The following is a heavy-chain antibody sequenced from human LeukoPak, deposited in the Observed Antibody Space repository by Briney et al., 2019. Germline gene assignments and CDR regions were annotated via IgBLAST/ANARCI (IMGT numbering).Heavy chain of an antibody. D-gene: IGHD3-10*01. J-gene: IGHJ6*02. V-gene: IGHV6-1*01. CDR1: GDSVSSNSAA. CDR2: TYYRSKWYN. Sequence: SQTLSLTCAISGDSVSSNSAAWNWIRQSPSRGLEWLGRTYYRSKWYNDYAVSVKSRMTINPDTSKNQFSLQLNSVTPEDTAVYYCAREAYGSGSSGYYYGMDVWGQGTTVTVSS. CDR3: AREAYGSGSSGYYYGMDV.